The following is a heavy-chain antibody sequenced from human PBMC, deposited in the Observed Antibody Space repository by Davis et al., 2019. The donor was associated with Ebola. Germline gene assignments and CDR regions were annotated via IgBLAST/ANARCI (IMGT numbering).Heavy chain of an antibody. D-gene: IGHD6-13*01. CDR1: GYTFTTYY. CDR3: ARDPPSGSSSWYLDY. V-gene: IGHV1-2*02. CDR2: INPNSGGT. J-gene: IGHJ4*02. Sequence: ASVKVSCKASGYTFTTYYMHWVRQAPGLGLEWMGWINPNSGGTNYAQKFQGRVTMTRDTSSSTVYMELSRLRSDDTAVYYCARDPPSGSSSWYLDYWGQGTPVTVSS.